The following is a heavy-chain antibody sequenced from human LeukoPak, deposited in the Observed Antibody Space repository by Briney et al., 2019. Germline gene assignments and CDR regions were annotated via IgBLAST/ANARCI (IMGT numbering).Heavy chain of an antibody. J-gene: IGHJ4*02. CDR1: GVSIASGAYY. V-gene: IGHV4-31*03. Sequence: SQTLSLTCTVSGVSIASGAYYWTWIRQRPGKGLEWIGNMHSGGSTSYKTSLRSRLTISGDTSKNQFSLRLSSVTVADTAVYYCVRDRGDYGGDSGYFDYWGQGTLVSVSS. CDR2: MHSGGST. CDR3: VRDRGDYGGDSGYFDY. D-gene: IGHD2-21*02.